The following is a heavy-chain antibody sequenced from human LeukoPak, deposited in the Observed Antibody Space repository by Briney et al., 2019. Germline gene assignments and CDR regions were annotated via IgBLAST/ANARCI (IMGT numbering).Heavy chain of an antibody. Sequence: SQTLSLTCAISGDSVSSNSAAWNWIRQSPSRGLEWLGRTYYRSKWYNDYAVSVKSRITINPDTSKNQFSLQLNSVTPEDTAVYYCARDMVARGPPVGYFDYWGQGTLVTVSS. CDR3: ARDMVARGPPVGYFDY. D-gene: IGHD3-10*01. CDR2: TYYRSKWYN. J-gene: IGHJ4*02. V-gene: IGHV6-1*01. CDR1: GDSVSSNSAA.